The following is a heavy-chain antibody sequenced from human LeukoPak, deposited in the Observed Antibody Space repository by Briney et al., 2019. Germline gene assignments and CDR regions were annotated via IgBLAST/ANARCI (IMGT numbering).Heavy chain of an antibody. CDR3: ASGYSYGLDYGMDV. V-gene: IGHV7-4-1*02. CDR2: INTNTGNP. Sequence: ASVKVSCKASGYTFTSYAMNWVRQAPGQGLEWMGWINTNTGNPTYAQGFTGRFVFSLDTSVSTAYLQISSLKAEDTAVYYCASGYSYGLDYGMDVWGQGTTVTVSS. D-gene: IGHD5-18*01. J-gene: IGHJ6*02. CDR1: GYTFTSYA.